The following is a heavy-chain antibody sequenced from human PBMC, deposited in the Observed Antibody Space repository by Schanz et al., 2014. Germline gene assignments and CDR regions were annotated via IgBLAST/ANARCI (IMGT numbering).Heavy chain of an antibody. J-gene: IGHJ4*02. CDR3: ARDQGYKASWQIFDL. D-gene: IGHD1-1*01. V-gene: IGHV3-74*01. CDR1: GFTFSPYW. Sequence: EVQLVESGGGLVQPGGSLRLSCGSSGFTFSPYWMNWVRQAPGKGLVWVSRINGDGSNTNYADSVKGRFTISRDNAKNALYLQMNRLSDEDAAVYDCARDQGYKASWQIFDLWGQGTLVTVSS. CDR2: INGDGSNT.